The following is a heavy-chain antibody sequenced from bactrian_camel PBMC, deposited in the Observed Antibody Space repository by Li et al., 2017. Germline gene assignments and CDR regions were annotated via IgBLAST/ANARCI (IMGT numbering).Heavy chain of an antibody. Sequence: HVQLVESGGGSVQAGGSLRLSCVASVDHYNRRCMGWFRQAPGKEREGVAISDSDGTTGYADSVKGRFTISQDSAVKTVSLEMNSLKPEDTAIYYCAAVCGQLTHWGQGTQVTVS. V-gene: IGHV3-3*01. CDR2: SDSDGTT. CDR1: VDHYNRRC. J-gene: IGHJ4*01. CDR3: AAVCGQLTH. D-gene: IGHD8*01.